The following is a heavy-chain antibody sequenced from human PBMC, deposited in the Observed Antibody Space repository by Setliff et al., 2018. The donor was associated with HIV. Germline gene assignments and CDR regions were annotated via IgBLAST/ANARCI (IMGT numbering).Heavy chain of an antibody. CDR1: GGSISSYY. D-gene: IGHD3-10*02. CDR3: ARGHMLITYYYYYYMDV. V-gene: IGHV4-59*01. Sequence: SETLSLTCTVSGGSISSYYWSWIRQPPGKGLEWIGYIYYSGSTNYNHSLKSRVTISVDTSKNQFSLKLSSVTAADTDVYYCARGHMLITYYYYYYMDVWGKGTTVTVSS. J-gene: IGHJ6*03. CDR2: IYYSGST.